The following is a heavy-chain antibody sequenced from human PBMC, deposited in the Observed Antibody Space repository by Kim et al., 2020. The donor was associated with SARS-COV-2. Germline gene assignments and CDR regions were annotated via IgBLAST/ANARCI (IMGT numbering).Heavy chain of an antibody. CDR1: GFTFSSYA. Sequence: GGSLRLSCAASGFTFSSYATSWVRQAPGKGLEWVSAISGSGGSTYYADSVKGRFTISRDNSKNTLYLQMNSLRAEDTAVYYCAKSLRQATVTTHDYYYGMDVWGQGTTVTVSS. CDR2: ISGSGGST. CDR3: AKSLRQATVTTHDYYYGMDV. V-gene: IGHV3-23*01. J-gene: IGHJ6*02. D-gene: IGHD4-17*01.